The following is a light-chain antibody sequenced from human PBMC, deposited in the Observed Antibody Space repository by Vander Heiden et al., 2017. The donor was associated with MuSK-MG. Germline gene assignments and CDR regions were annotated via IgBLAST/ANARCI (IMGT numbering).Light chain of an antibody. CDR3: QQYYNSPWT. CDR1: QSVLYTSNNKNY. Sequence: DIVMTQSPDSLAVSLGERATINCKSSQSVLYTSNNKNYLTWYQQKPGQPPKLLIYWASTRESGVPDRFSGSGSGTDFTLTISSLQAEDAAVYYCQQYYNSPWTFGQGTKVEIK. CDR2: WAS. J-gene: IGKJ1*01. V-gene: IGKV4-1*01.